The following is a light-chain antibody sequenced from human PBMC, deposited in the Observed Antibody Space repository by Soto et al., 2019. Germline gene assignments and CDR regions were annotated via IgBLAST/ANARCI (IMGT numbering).Light chain of an antibody. CDR3: SSYTSSSTLGV. V-gene: IGLV2-14*01. Sequence: QSVLTQPASVSGSPGQSITISCTGTRSDVGGYNYVSWYQQHPGKAPKLMIYEVNNRPSGVSNRFSGSKSGNTASLTISGLQAEDEADYYCSSYTSSSTLGVFGTGTQLTVL. J-gene: IGLJ7*01. CDR1: RSDVGGYNY. CDR2: EVN.